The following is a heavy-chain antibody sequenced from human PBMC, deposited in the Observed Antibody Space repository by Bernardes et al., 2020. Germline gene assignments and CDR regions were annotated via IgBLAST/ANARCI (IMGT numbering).Heavy chain of an antibody. CDR2: IYYSGST. CDR1: GGSISSSSYY. J-gene: IGHJ6*02. Sequence: SETLSLTCTVSGGSISSSSYYWGWIRQPPGKGLEWIGSIYYSGSTYYNPSLKSRVTISVDTSKNQFSLKLSSVTAADTAVYYCARHRGNYVLRYFDYYGMDVWGQGTTVTVSS. D-gene: IGHD3-9*01. V-gene: IGHV4-39*01. CDR3: ARHRGNYVLRYFDYYGMDV.